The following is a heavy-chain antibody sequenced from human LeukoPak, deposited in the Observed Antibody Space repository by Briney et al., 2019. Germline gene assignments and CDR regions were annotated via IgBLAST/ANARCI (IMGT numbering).Heavy chain of an antibody. CDR2: ISSGSSTI. V-gene: IGHV3-48*01. CDR3: AKDRGRYSGYGRYFDY. D-gene: IGHD5-12*01. Sequence: PGGSPRLSCAASGSIFSSYSMNWVRQAPGKGLEWVSYISSGSSTIYYADSVKGRFTISRDNAKNSLYLQMNSLRAEDTAVYYCAKDRGRYSGYGRYFDYWGQGTLVTVSS. J-gene: IGHJ4*02. CDR1: GSIFSSYS.